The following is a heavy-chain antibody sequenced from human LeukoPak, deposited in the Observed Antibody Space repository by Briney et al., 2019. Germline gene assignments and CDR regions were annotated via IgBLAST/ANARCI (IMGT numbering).Heavy chain of an antibody. V-gene: IGHV3-23*01. CDR1: GFTFSSYA. D-gene: IGHD2/OR15-2a*01. CDR2: ISGSDGST. J-gene: IGHJ4*02. CDR3: AKDSAKKYDDY. Sequence: GGSLRLSCAASGFTFSSYAMSWVRQAPGKGLEWVSGISGSDGSTNYADSVKGRFTISRENSKNTLYLEMNSLRAEDTAVYYCAKDSAKKYDDYWGQGTLVTVSS.